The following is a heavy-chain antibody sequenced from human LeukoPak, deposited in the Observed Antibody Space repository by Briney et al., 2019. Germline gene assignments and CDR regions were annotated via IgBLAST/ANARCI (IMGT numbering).Heavy chain of an antibody. J-gene: IGHJ5*02. D-gene: IGHD6-13*01. V-gene: IGHV3-30*03. CDR1: GFTFSSYG. CDR3: ARAVGSRRWFDP. CDR2: ISYDGSNK. Sequence: PGRSLRLSCAASGFTFSSYGMHWVRQAPGKGLEWVAVISYDGSNKYYADSVKGRFTISRDNSKNTLYLQMNSLRAEDTAVYYCARAVGSRRWFDPWGQGTLVTVSS.